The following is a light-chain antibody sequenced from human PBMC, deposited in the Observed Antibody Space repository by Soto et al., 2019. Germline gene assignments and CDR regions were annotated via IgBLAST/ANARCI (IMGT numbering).Light chain of an antibody. Sequence: EIVLTQSPGTLSLSPGEGATLSCRASQSVSTNFFAWYQQKPGQAPRLLIYGASTRATGIPDRFIGSGSGTDFTLTSSRLEPEDFAVYYCQQYGRTSWTFGQGTKVEIK. V-gene: IGKV3-20*01. CDR2: GAS. CDR3: QQYGRTSWT. J-gene: IGKJ1*01. CDR1: QSVSTNF.